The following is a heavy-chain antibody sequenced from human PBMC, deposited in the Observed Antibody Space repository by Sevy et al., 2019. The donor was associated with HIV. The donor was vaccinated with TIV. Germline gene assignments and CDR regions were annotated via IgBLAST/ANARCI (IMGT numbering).Heavy chain of an antibody. Sequence: GGSLKLSCAASGFTFSSYSMNWVRQAPGKGLEWVSSISSSSSYIYYADSVKGRFTISRDNAKNSLYLQMNSLRAEDRAVYYCARMSMVRGVITALDYWGQGTLVTVSS. CDR3: ARMSMVRGVITALDY. J-gene: IGHJ4*02. CDR1: GFTFSSYS. V-gene: IGHV3-21*01. D-gene: IGHD3-10*01. CDR2: ISSSSSYI.